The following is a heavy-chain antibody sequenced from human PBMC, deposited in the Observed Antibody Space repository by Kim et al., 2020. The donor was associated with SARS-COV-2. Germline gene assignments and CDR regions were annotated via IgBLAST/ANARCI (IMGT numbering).Heavy chain of an antibody. CDR3: ARGFLRRGAPFYYYYYGMDV. CDR2: IYYSGST. J-gene: IGHJ6*02. V-gene: IGHV4-59*01. CDR1: GGSISSYY. Sequence: SETLSLTCTVSGGSISSYYWSWIRQPPGKGLEWIGYIYYSGSTNYNPSLKSRVTISVDTSKNQFSLKLSSVTAADTAVYYCARGFLRRGAPFYYYYYGMDVWGQGTTVTVSS. D-gene: IGHD3-10*01.